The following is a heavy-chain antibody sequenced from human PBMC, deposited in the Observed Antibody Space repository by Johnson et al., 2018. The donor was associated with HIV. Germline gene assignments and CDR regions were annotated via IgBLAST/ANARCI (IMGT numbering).Heavy chain of an antibody. V-gene: IGHV3-30-3*01. CDR1: EFTFSNYA. D-gene: IGHD1-26*01. CDR3: AKDLGDAVGTTHDAFDI. CDR2: ISYDGSSK. Sequence: QVQLVESGGGVVQPGRSLKLSCAASEFTFSNYAMHWVRQAPGKGLEWVAVISYDGSSKYYADSVKGRFTISRDNSKNTLNLQMNSLRTEDTAVYYCAKDLGDAVGTTHDAFDIWGQGTTVTVSS. J-gene: IGHJ3*02.